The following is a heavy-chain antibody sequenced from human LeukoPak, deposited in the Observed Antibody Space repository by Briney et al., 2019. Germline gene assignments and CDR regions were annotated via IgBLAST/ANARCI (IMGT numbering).Heavy chain of an antibody. Sequence: QPGGSLRLSCAASGFTFSSYAMSWVRQAPGKGLEWVSAISGSGGSTYYADSVKGRFTISRDNSKNTLYLQMNSLRAEDTAVYYCAKGTTGGPYYYYYMDVWGKGTTVTVSS. J-gene: IGHJ6*03. CDR2: ISGSGGST. D-gene: IGHD4-17*01. CDR3: AKGTTGGPYYYYYMDV. V-gene: IGHV3-23*01. CDR1: GFTFSSYA.